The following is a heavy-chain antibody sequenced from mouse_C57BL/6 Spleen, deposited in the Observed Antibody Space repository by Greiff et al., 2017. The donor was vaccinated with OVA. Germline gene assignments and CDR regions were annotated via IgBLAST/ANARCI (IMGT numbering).Heavy chain of an antibody. CDR1: GFTFSSYA. V-gene: IGHV5-4*01. Sequence: EVKLVESGGGLVKPGGSLKLSCAASGFTFSSYAMSWVRQTPEKRLEWVATISDGGSYTYYPANVKGRFTISRDNAKNNLYLQMSHLKSEDTAMYYCARDGDYFGYWGQGTTLTVSS. CDR2: ISDGGSYT. J-gene: IGHJ2*01. CDR3: ARDGDYFGY.